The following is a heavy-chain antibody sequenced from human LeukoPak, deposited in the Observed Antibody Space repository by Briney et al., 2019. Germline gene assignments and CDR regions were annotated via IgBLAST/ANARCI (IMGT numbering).Heavy chain of an antibody. CDR3: ARGAVAGTEGFDY. CDR1: GGTFSSFA. Sequence: SVKVSCKTSGGTFSSFAISWVRQAPGQGLEWMGKIIPILGIPNHAQKFQGRVTITADKSTATAYMELSSLRSEDTAVYYCARGAVAGTEGFDYWGQGTLVTVSS. D-gene: IGHD6-19*01. CDR2: IIPILGIP. V-gene: IGHV1-69*04. J-gene: IGHJ4*02.